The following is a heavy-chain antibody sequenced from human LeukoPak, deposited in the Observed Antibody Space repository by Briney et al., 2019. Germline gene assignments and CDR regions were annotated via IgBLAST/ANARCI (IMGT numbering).Heavy chain of an antibody. D-gene: IGHD3-16*01. CDR1: GYTFTGYY. CDR2: INPNSGGT. CDR3: ATYVWGNLTFDY. V-gene: IGHV1-2*02. J-gene: IGHJ4*02. Sequence: ASVKVSCKASGYTFTGYYIHWVRQAPGQGLEWMGWINPNSGGTSYAQKFQGRVTMTSDTSISTAYMELSRLRSDDTAVYYCATYVWGNLTFDYWGQGTLVTVSS.